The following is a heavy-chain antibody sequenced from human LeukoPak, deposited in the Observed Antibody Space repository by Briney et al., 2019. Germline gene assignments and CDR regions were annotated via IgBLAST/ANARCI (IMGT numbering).Heavy chain of an antibody. J-gene: IGHJ4*02. CDR1: GFTFSSYG. D-gene: IGHD1-26*01. CDR3: ARDVAWELTFDY. V-gene: IGHV3-33*01. Sequence: GGSLRLSCAASGFTFSSYGMHWVRQAPGKGLEWVAVIWYDGSNKYYADSEKGRFTISRDNSKNTLYLQMNSLRAEDTAVYYCARDVAWELTFDYWGQGTLVTVSS. CDR2: IWYDGSNK.